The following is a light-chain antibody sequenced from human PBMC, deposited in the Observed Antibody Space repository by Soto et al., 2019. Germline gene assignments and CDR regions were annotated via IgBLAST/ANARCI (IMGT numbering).Light chain of an antibody. Sequence: DIVMTQSPDSLPVSLGERATINCKSSQSVLYSSNNKNYLAWYQQKPGQPPKLILYWASTRESGIPDRFSGSGSGTDFTLTISSLQAEDVAVYYCQQFYGTPLTFGGGTKVEIK. V-gene: IGKV4-1*01. CDR3: QQFYGTPLT. CDR2: WAS. CDR1: QSVLYSSNNKNY. J-gene: IGKJ4*01.